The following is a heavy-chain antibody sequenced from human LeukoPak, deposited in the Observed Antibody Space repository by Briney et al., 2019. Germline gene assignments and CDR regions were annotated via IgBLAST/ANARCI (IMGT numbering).Heavy chain of an antibody. D-gene: IGHD3-9*01. CDR3: ARDSQGRYFDWSGAFDI. J-gene: IGHJ3*02. V-gene: IGHV1-18*01. Sequence: ASVKVSCKASGYTFTSYGISWVRQAPGQGLEWMGWISAYNGNTNYAQKLQGRVTMTTDTSTSTAYMELRSLRSDDTAVYYCARDSQGRYFDWSGAFDIWGQGTMVTVSS. CDR2: ISAYNGNT. CDR1: GYTFTSYG.